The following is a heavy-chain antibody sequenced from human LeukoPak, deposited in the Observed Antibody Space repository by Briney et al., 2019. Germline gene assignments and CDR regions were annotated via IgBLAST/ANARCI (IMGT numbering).Heavy chain of an antibody. D-gene: IGHD6-19*01. CDR2: IKQDGSEK. CDR3: ARDPLIAVAGTDPSMGIDY. V-gene: IGHV3-7*01. Sequence: GGSLRLSCAASGFTFSSYWMSWVRQAPGKGLEWVANIKQDGSEKYYVDSVKGRFTISRDNAKNSLYLQMNSLRAEDTAVYYCARDPLIAVAGTDPSMGIDYWGQGTLVTVSS. J-gene: IGHJ4*02. CDR1: GFTFSSYW.